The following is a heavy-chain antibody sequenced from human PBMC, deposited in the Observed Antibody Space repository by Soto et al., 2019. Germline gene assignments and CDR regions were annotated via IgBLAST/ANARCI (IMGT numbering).Heavy chain of an antibody. D-gene: IGHD6-19*01. J-gene: IGHJ4*02. CDR3: TRAPRGIIVAPDY. Sequence: ASVKVSCKASGYTFTSYYMNWVRQAPGQGLEWLGIINPSGGYTTYAQRFLGRVTMTGDTSISTTYMELSSLTSEDTAVYYCTRAPRGIIVAPDYWGQGTLVTVSS. V-gene: IGHV1-46*01. CDR1: GYTFTSYY. CDR2: INPSGGYT.